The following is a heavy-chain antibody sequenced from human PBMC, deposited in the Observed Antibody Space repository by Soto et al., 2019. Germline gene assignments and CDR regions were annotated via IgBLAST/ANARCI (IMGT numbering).Heavy chain of an antibody. D-gene: IGHD2-21*02. CDR2: VSWNSGAK. CDR3: AKGVATAVPALDY. V-gene: IGHV3-9*01. J-gene: IGHJ4*02. Sequence: EVQLVESGGGLVQPGRSLRLSCVASGFSFDDFVMNWVRQRPGKGLEWVSSVSWNSGAKLYADSVKGRFAISRDSAKKSVYLQMNSLRPDDTAFYYCAKGVATAVPALDYWGQETLVTVSS. CDR1: GFSFDDFV.